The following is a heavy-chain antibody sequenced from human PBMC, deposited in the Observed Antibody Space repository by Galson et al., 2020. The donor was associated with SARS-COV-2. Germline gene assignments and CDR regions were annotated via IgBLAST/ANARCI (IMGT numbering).Heavy chain of an antibody. CDR1: GGSISGYY. V-gene: IGHV4-59*08. CDR2: IYSNDNT. Sequence: ETSETLSLTCTVAGGSISGYYWNWIRQPPGKRPEWIGYIYSNDNTHYNPSLRGRVTISADMSKSQLSLKVTSMTVADTAVYYCARQFSGSYGFDFWGQGALVTVSS. J-gene: IGHJ4*02. D-gene: IGHD1-26*01. CDR3: ARQFSGSYGFDF.